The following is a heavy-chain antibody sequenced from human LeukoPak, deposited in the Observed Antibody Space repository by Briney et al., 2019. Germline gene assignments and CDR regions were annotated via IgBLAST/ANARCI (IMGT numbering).Heavy chain of an antibody. CDR2: INHSGST. CDR3: ARAGWYQLLIGHHWFDP. J-gene: IGHJ5*02. V-gene: IGHV4-34*01. D-gene: IGHD2-2*01. Sequence: SETLSLTCAVYGGSFSGYYWSWIRQPPGKGLEWIGEINHSGSTNYNPSLKSRVTISVDTSKNQFSLKLSSVTAADTAVYYCARAGWYQLLIGHHWFDPWGQGTLVTVSS. CDR1: GGSFSGYY.